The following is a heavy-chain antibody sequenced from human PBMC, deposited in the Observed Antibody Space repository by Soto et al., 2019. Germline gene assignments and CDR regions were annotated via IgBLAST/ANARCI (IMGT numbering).Heavy chain of an antibody. CDR2: IYHSGGG. D-gene: IGHD2-2*01. J-gene: IGHJ4*02. V-gene: IGHV4-31*03. CDR1: GVSVISGGHY. CDR3: PRDPAATVTRHYFDY. Sequence: PSETLSLTCSVSGVSVISGGHYWNWIRQFPGKGLEWIGYIYHSGGGYYNPSLKSRASMSVDTSKNEFSLRLASVTAADTAVYFWPRDPAATVTRHYFDYGGQGAWSPSPQ.